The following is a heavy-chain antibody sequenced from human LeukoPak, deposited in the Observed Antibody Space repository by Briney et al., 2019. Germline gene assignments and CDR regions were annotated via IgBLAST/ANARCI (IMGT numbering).Heavy chain of an antibody. CDR2: IYYSGST. CDR3: ARVINRKGAFDI. V-gene: IGHV4-59*01. Sequence: SETLSLTCTVSGGSISSYYWSWIRQPPGKGLEWIGYIYYSGSTNYNPSLKSRVTISVDTSKNQFSLKLSSATAADTAVYYCARVINRKGAFDIWGQGTMVTVSS. J-gene: IGHJ3*02. CDR1: GGSISSYY.